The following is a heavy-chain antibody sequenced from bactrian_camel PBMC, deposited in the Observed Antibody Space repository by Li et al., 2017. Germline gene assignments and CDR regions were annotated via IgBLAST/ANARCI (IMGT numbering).Heavy chain of an antibody. V-gene: IGHV3S53*01. CDR1: GEAKRRTC. J-gene: IGHJ4*01. CDR2: VDSNGVT. CDR3: ATAAGLFGGTCVDVRSVDY. D-gene: IGHD2*01. Sequence: HVQLVESGGGSAQAGGSLRLSCKASGEAKRRTCMAWFRQAPGSQRETVATVDSNGVTKVAGSVKGRFTISQDNDKNTLYLQMNSLNTEDTAMYYCATAAGLFGGTCVDVRSVDYWGQGTQVTVS.